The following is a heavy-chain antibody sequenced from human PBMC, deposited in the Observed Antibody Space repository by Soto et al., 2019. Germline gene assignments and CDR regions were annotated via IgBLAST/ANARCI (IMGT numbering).Heavy chain of an antibody. J-gene: IGHJ6*02. D-gene: IGHD2-8*01. CDR2: INPKSGGT. V-gene: IGHV1-2*04. CDR1: GYSFTDYH. CDR3: ARGHSTDCSNGVCSFFYNHEMDV. Sequence: ASVKVACKASGYSFTDYHIHWVRRAPGQGLEWLGRINPKSGGTSTAQKFQGWVTMTRDRSISTVYMELTRLRSDDTAVYFCARGHSTDCSNGVCSFFYNHEMDVWR.